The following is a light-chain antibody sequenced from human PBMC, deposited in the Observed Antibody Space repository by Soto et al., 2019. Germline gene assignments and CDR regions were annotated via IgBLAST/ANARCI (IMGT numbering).Light chain of an antibody. CDR3: SSYTSSTFYV. V-gene: IGLV2-14*01. CDR2: EVS. J-gene: IGLJ1*01. CDR1: SSDVGGYNY. Sequence: QSVLTQPPSVSGSPGQSITISCTGTSSDVGGYNYVSWYQQHPGKAPKLMIYEVSNRPSGVSNRSSGSKSGNTASLTISGLQAEDEADHYCSSYTSSTFYVFGTGTKVTVL.